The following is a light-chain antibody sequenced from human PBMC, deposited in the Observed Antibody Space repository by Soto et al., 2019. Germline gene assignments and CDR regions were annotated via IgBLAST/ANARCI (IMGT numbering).Light chain of an antibody. Sequence: QSALTQPASVSGSPGQSITISCTGTSSDVGGYNYVSWYQQHPGKAPKLMIYDISNRPSGVSNRFSGSKSGNTASLTISGLQAEDEADYYSSSYTSSSTLVFGGGTKLTV. CDR3: SSYTSSSTLV. CDR1: SSDVGGYNY. CDR2: DIS. J-gene: IGLJ2*01. V-gene: IGLV2-14*01.